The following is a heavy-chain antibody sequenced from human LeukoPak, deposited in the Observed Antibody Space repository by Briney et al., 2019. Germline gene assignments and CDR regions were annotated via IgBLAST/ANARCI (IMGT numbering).Heavy chain of an antibody. Sequence: ASVKVSCKASGFTFTSSAMQWVRQPRGQRLEWIGWIVVGSGNTNYAQKFQERVTITRDLSTSTAYMELSSLRSEDTAVYYWAAVGIAADIGRFYYYGMDVWGQGTTVTVSS. V-gene: IGHV1-58*02. CDR1: GFTFTSSA. D-gene: IGHD6-13*01. CDR3: AAVGIAADIGRFYYYGMDV. CDR2: IVVGSGNT. J-gene: IGHJ6*02.